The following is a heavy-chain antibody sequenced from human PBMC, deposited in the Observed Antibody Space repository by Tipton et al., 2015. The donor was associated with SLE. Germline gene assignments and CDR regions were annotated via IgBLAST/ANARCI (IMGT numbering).Heavy chain of an antibody. Sequence: QSGAEVRKPGASVKVSCKASGYTFTSHDINWVRQAAGQGLEWMGWMNPNSGNTGYAQKFQGRVTMTRDTSIRTAYMELSSLRSEDTAVYYCARASSSGWYFFDYWGQGTLVTVSS. V-gene: IGHV1-8*01. CDR2: MNPNSGNT. CDR3: ARASSSGWYFFDY. J-gene: IGHJ4*02. CDR1: GYTFTSHD. D-gene: IGHD6-19*01.